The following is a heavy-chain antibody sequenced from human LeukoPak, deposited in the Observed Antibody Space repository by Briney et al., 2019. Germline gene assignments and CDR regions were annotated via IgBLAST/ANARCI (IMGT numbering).Heavy chain of an antibody. Sequence: SETLSLTCTVSGGSISSYYWSWIRQTPGKGLEWIGRIYTTENTNYNPSLKSRVTISIDKSKNQFSLKLRSMTAADTALYYCAKTYGSAMGFDSWGQGTLVTVSS. D-gene: IGHD3-10*01. J-gene: IGHJ5*01. CDR2: IYTTENT. V-gene: IGHV4-4*07. CDR3: AKTYGSAMGFDS. CDR1: GGSISSYY.